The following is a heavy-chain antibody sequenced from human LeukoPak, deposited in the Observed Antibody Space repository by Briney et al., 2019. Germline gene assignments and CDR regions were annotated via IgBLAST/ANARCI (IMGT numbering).Heavy chain of an antibody. J-gene: IGHJ3*02. CDR2: ISNSGST. D-gene: IGHD3-22*01. V-gene: IGHV4-4*07. CDR1: GASIRSYY. Sequence: SETLSLTCTVSGASIRSYYWSWVRQPAGKGLEWIGRISNSGSTNYNPSLKSRVTISVDKSKNQFSLKLTSVTAADTAVYFCARGNYYDSRNAFDIWGQGTLVTVSS. CDR3: ARGNYYDSRNAFDI.